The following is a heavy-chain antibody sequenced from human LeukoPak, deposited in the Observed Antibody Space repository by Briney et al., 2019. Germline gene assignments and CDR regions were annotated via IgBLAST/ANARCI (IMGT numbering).Heavy chain of an antibody. D-gene: IGHD7-27*01. Sequence: GGSLRLSCAASGFTFSSYSMNWVRQAPGKGLEWVSSISSSSSYIYYADSVKGRFTISRDNAKNSLYLQMNSLRAEDTAVYYCARDLGRRVYYYGMDVWGQGTTVTVSS. CDR1: GFTFSSYS. CDR3: ARDLGRRVYYYGMDV. CDR2: ISSSSSYI. V-gene: IGHV3-21*04. J-gene: IGHJ6*02.